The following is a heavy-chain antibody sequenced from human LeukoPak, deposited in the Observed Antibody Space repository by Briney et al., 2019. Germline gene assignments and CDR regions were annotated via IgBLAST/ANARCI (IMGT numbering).Heavy chain of an antibody. CDR3: ARANTNGYTYGNFDY. Sequence: PGGSLRLSCASSGFSFSTYSMNSVRLAPGEGLEWVSPISYSSIYIYYADSVKGRFTISRDDAQNSLYLQMDNLGADDTAVYYCARANTNGYTYGNFDYWGQGTLVTVSS. CDR2: ISYSSIYI. D-gene: IGHD5-18*01. V-gene: IGHV3-21*01. J-gene: IGHJ4*02. CDR1: GFSFSTYS.